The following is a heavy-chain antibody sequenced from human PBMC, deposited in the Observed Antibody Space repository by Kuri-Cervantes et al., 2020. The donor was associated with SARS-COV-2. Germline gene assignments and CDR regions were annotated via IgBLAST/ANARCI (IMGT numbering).Heavy chain of an antibody. CDR2: IYYSGST. Sequence: SETLSLTCTVSGGSISSHYWSWIRQPPGKGLEWIGSIYYSGSTCYNPSLKSRVTISVDTSKNQFSLKLSSVTAADTAVYHCARGVVDTAMAYYFDYWGQGTLVTVSS. CDR1: GGSISSHY. D-gene: IGHD5-18*01. J-gene: IGHJ4*02. CDR3: ARGVVDTAMAYYFDY. V-gene: IGHV4-59*05.